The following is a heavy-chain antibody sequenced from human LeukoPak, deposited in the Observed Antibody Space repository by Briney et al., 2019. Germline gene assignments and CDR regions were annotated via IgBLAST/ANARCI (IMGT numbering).Heavy chain of an antibody. V-gene: IGHV3-7*01. J-gene: IGHJ5*02. CDR2: IKQDGSEK. CDR3: ARDSPYDFWSGYYENWFDP. D-gene: IGHD3-3*01. CDR1: GFTFSSYW. Sequence: GGSLRLSCAASGFTFSSYWMSWVRQAPGKGLEWVANIKQDGSEKYYVDSVKGRFTISRDNAKNSLYLQMNSLRAVDTAVYYCARDSPYDFWSGYYENWFDPWGQGTLVTVSS.